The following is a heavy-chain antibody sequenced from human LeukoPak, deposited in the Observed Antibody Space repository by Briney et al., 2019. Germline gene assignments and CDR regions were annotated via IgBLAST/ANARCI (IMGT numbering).Heavy chain of an antibody. Sequence: SETLSLTCTVSGVSVSTYYWSWIRQPAGKGLEWIGRIYTSGSTNYNSSLQSRVPMHVDTPKNQFSLNLSSVTAADPAVYYCERQVGSFTMMLWGQGTLVTVSS. J-gene: IGHJ1*01. CDR1: GVSVSTYY. V-gene: IGHV4-4*07. CDR2: IYTSGST. CDR3: ERQVGSFTMML. D-gene: IGHD3-22*01.